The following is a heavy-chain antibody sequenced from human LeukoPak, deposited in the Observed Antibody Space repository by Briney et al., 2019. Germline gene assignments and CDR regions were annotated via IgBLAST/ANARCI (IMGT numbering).Heavy chain of an antibody. CDR3: AKGGPDYYGSGSYYTYYYYGMDV. CDR1: GFTFSSYA. Sequence: GGSLRLSCAASGFTFSSYAMSWVRQAPGKGLEWVSAISGSGGSTYYADSVKGRFTISRDNSKNTLYLQMNSLRAGDTAVYYCAKGGPDYYGSGSYYTYYYYGMDVWGQGTTVTVSS. CDR2: ISGSGGST. J-gene: IGHJ6*02. D-gene: IGHD3-10*01. V-gene: IGHV3-23*01.